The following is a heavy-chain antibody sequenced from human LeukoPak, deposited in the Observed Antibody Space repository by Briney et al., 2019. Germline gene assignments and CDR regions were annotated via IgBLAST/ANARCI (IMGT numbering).Heavy chain of an antibody. CDR2: ISWNSGSI. J-gene: IGHJ4*02. CDR3: ARFPRGIVATDY. Sequence: SGRSLRLSCAASGFTFDDYAMRWVRQAPGKGLEWVSGISWNSGSIGYADSVKGRFTISRDNAKNSLYLQMNSLRAEDTAVYYCARFPRGIVATDYWGQGTLVTVSS. D-gene: IGHD5-12*01. CDR1: GFTFDDYA. V-gene: IGHV3-9*01.